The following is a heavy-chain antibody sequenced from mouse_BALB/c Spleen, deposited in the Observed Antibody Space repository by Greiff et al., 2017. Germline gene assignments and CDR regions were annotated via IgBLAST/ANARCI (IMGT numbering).Heavy chain of an antibody. Sequence: VKLVESGPGLVAPSQSLSITCTVSGFSLTSYGVHWVRQPPGKGLEWLGVIWAGGSTNYNSALMSRLSISKDNSKSQVFLKMNSLQTDDTAMYYCARGLEYGNVCGFAYWGQGTLVTVSA. V-gene: IGHV2-9*02. CDR3: ARGLEYGNVCGFAY. J-gene: IGHJ3*01. D-gene: IGHD2-10*02. CDR2: IWAGGST. CDR1: GFSLTSYG.